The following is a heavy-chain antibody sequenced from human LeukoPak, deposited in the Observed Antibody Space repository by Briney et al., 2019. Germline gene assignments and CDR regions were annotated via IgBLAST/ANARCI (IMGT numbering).Heavy chain of an antibody. D-gene: IGHD3-16*02. CDR3: ARLTEYQLTYRFYGFDY. Sequence: PSETLSLTCAVSGGSINNYYWSWIRQPPGKGLEWIGYISATGSTNYNPSLKSRVIISIDTSKKQFFLNMNSVTAADTPVYHCARLTEYQLTYRFYGFDYWGQGTRVTVS. CDR2: ISATGST. V-gene: IGHV4-4*09. CDR1: GGSINNYY. J-gene: IGHJ3*01.